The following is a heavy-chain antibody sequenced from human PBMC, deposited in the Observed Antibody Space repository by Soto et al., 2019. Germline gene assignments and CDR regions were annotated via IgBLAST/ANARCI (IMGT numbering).Heavy chain of an antibody. Sequence: SQTLSLTCAISGDSVSSNSAAWNWIRQSPSRGLEWLGRTYYSSRWYNAYAESVKSRISINPDTSKNQFSLQLNSVAPEDTAVYYCARGPSEFLPPEQYTRGPGALDYWGQGTLVTVSS. J-gene: IGHJ4*02. CDR1: GDSVSSNSAA. V-gene: IGHV6-1*01. CDR3: ARGPSEFLPPEQYTRGPGALDY. D-gene: IGHD2-2*01. CDR2: TYYSSRWYN.